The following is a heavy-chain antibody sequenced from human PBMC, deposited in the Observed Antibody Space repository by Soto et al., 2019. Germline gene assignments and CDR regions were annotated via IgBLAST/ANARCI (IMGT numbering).Heavy chain of an antibody. J-gene: IGHJ4*02. Sequence: QLQLQESGPGLVKPSETLSLTCTVSGGSISSSSYYWGWIRQPPGKGLEWIGSIYYSGSTYYNPSLKSRVTISVDTSKNQFSLKLSSLTAADTAVYYCAKIKGAVAGPYYFDYWGQGTLVTVSS. CDR1: GGSISSSSYY. CDR2: IYYSGST. V-gene: IGHV4-39*01. D-gene: IGHD6-19*01. CDR3: AKIKGAVAGPYYFDY.